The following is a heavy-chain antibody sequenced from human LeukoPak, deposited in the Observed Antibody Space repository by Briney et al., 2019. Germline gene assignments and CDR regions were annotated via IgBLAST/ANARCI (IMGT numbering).Heavy chain of an antibody. CDR2: IYISCST. D-gene: IGHD3-10*01. Sequence: GGALRLSCAASGFVVSSSYMSWVRQAAGKGVAGVAGIYISCSTYYADCVKGGFTIYRDNCKNTLYLQMNSLRAEDTAVYYCARGEYYYYYYLDVWGKGTTVTVSS. J-gene: IGHJ6*03. V-gene: IGHV3-66*02. CDR3: ARGEYYYYYYLDV. CDR1: GFVVSSSY.